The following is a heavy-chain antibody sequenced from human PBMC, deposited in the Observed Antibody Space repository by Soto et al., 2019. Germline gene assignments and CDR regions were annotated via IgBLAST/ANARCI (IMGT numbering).Heavy chain of an antibody. V-gene: IGHV3-30-3*01. J-gene: IGHJ4*02. D-gene: IGHD3-22*01. Sequence: QVQLVESGGDVVQSGRSLRLSSAASGFTFNTYAMHWVRQAPGKGLEWVALISYDGSNKYYADSVKGRFTISRDNSKNTLYLQMNSLRADDTAIYYCARDRSMIVVVPGYWGQGTLVTVSS. CDR1: GFTFNTYA. CDR2: ISYDGSNK. CDR3: ARDRSMIVVVPGY.